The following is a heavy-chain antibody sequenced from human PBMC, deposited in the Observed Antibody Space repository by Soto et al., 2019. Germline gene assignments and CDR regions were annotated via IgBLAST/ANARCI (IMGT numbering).Heavy chain of an antibody. CDR1: GYDFTTYG. CDR3: ARGTDGDY. Sequence: QVHLVQSGAEVKKPGASVKVSCKGSGYDFTTYGITWVRQAPGQGLEWMAWISAHNGNTDYAQKLQGRVTVTRDISPSTAYMELTSLRSDDTAVYYCARGTDGDYWGKGGLVSGSS. CDR2: ISAHNGNT. J-gene: IGHJ4*02. D-gene: IGHD6-6*01. V-gene: IGHV1-18*01.